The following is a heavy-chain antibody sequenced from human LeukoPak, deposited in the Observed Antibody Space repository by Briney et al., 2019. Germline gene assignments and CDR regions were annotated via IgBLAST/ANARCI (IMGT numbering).Heavy chain of an antibody. J-gene: IGHJ4*02. CDR1: GFTFGSHA. V-gene: IGHV3-23*01. D-gene: IGHD5-18*01. CDR3: GKTTVGYSSGQKPAWPVDY. CDR2: IFGSGGSP. Sequence: GGPLRLSCEASGFTFGSHAMYCVRQAPGKGLGWVAGIFGSGGSPHYADPVKGRFTISRDNSRNTVYLQINSLRAEDTAVYYCGKTTVGYSSGQKPAWPVDYWGQGTLVTVSS.